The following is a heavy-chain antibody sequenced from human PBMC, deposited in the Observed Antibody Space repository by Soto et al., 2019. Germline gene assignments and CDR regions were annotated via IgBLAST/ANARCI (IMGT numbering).Heavy chain of an antibody. D-gene: IGHD2-15*01. J-gene: IGHJ4*02. CDR2: IWYDGSNK. CDR3: ARDSYCSGGSCYPGFLDY. Sequence: QVQLVESGGVVVQPGRSLRLSCAASGFTFSSYGMHWVRQAPGKGLEWVAVIWYDGSNKYYADSVKGRFTISRDNSKNTLCLQMNSLRAEDTAVYYCARDSYCSGGSCYPGFLDYWGQGTLVTVSS. V-gene: IGHV3-33*01. CDR1: GFTFSSYG.